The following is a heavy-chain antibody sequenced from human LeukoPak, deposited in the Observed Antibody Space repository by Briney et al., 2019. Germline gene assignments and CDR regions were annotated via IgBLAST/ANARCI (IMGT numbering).Heavy chain of an antibody. J-gene: IGHJ4*02. CDR1: GFTFSSYT. D-gene: IGHD3-10*01. CDR3: SGGSRFVDY. Sequence: GGSLSLSCAASGFTFSSYTMNWVRQAPGKGLEWVANIKEDGSEKYYVDSVKGRFTISRDNAKNSLFLQMNSLRVEDTAVYYCSGGSRFVDYWGQGTLVTVSS. V-gene: IGHV3-7*04. CDR2: IKEDGSEK.